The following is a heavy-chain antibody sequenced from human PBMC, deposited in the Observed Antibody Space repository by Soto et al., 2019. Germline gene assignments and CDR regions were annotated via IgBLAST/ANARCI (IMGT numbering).Heavy chain of an antibody. V-gene: IGHV3-23*01. CDR1: GFTFSSYA. CDR3: AKDRSPYSGSRGWFDP. Sequence: PGGSLRLSCAASGFTFSSYAMSWVRQAPGKGLEWVSAISGSGGSTYYADSVKGRFTISRDNSKDTLYLQMNSLRAEDTAVYYCAKDRSPYSGSRGWFDPWGQGTLVTVSS. CDR2: ISGSGGST. J-gene: IGHJ5*02. D-gene: IGHD1-26*01.